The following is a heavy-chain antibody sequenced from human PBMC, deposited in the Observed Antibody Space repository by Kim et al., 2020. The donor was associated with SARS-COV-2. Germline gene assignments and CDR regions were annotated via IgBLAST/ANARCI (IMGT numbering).Heavy chain of an antibody. D-gene: IGHD6-13*01. J-gene: IGHJ6*02. V-gene: IGHV3-30*01. CDR3: AREPMGARWKGRSSRGMDV. Sequence: GRCTIARDNSKNTLYLQMNSLRAEDTAVYYCAREPMGARWKGRSSRGMDVWGQGTTVTVSS.